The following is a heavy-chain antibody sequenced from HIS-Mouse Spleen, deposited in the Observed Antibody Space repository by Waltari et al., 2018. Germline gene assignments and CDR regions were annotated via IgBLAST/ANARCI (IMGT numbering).Heavy chain of an antibody. CDR2: INHSGST. Sequence: QVQLQQWGAGLLKPSETLSLTCAVYGGSFSGYYWSWIRQPAGKGLEWIGEINHSGSTNYNPSLKSRVTISVDTSKNQFSLKLSSVTAADTAVYYCARRRTYYYGSGSPYAFDIWGQGTMVTVSS. CDR1: GGSFSGYY. D-gene: IGHD3-10*01. V-gene: IGHV4-34*01. J-gene: IGHJ3*02. CDR3: ARRRTYYYGSGSPYAFDI.